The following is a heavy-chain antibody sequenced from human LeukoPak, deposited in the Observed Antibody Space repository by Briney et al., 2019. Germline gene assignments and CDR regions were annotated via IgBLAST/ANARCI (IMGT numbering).Heavy chain of an antibody. CDR1: GYSISSGYY. D-gene: IGHD5-18*01. J-gene: IGHJ4*02. Sequence: PSETLSLTCTVSGYSISSGYYWGWIRQPPGKGLEWIGSIYHSGSTYYNPSLKSRVTISVDTSKNQFSLKLSSVTAADTAVYYCARVGDKELWSSFDYGGQGTLVTVSS. CDR2: IYHSGST. V-gene: IGHV4-38-2*02. CDR3: ARVGDKELWSSFDY.